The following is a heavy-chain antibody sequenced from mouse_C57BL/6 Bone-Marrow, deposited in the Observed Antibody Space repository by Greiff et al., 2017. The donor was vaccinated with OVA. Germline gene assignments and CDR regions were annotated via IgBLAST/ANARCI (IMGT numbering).Heavy chain of an antibody. Sequence: EVQLQQSGPELVKPGASVTIPCKASGYTFTDYNMDWVKQSHGKSLEWIGDINPNNGGTIYNQKFKGKATLTVDKSSSTAYMELRSLTSEDTAVYYGARSDYDWYYFDYWGQGTTLTVSS. CDR1: GYTFTDYN. CDR2: INPNNGGT. V-gene: IGHV1-18*01. CDR3: ARSDYDWYYFDY. J-gene: IGHJ2*01. D-gene: IGHD2-4*01.